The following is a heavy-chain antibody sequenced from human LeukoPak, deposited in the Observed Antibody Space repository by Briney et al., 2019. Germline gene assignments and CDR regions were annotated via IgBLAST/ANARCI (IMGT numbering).Heavy chain of an antibody. J-gene: IGHJ4*02. CDR1: GFTFSSYG. CDR2: IWYDGSNK. CDR3: ARDRCSSSSCHFDY. V-gene: IGHV3-33*01. Sequence: RSGGSLRLSCAASGFTFSSYGMHWVRQAPGKGLEWVAVIWYDGSNKYYADSVKGRFTISRDNSKNTLYLQMNSLRAEDTTVYYCARDRCSSSSCHFDYWDQGTLVTVSS. D-gene: IGHD2-2*01.